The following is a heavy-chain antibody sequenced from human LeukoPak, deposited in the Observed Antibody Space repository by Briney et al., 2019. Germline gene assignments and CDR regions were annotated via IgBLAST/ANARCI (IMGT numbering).Heavy chain of an antibody. Sequence: ASVKVSCKASGYTFTNYNMHWVRQAPGQGLEWMGIIYPRGGSTTYAQKFQGRLTMTRDTSTSTVYMELSSLRSEETAVYYCARDLALAVVGEGAFDIWGQGTMVTVSS. V-gene: IGHV1-46*01. J-gene: IGHJ3*02. CDR3: ARDLALAVVGEGAFDI. CDR2: IYPRGGST. CDR1: GYTFTNYN. D-gene: IGHD1-26*01.